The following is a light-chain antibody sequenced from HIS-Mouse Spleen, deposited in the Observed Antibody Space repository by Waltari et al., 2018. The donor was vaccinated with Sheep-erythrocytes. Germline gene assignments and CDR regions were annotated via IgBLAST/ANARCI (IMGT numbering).Light chain of an antibody. J-gene: IGLJ2*01. V-gene: IGLV3-21*02. Sequence: SYVLTQPPSVSVAPGQTARITCGGNNIGSKSVHWYQQKPGQAPVLVVYDDSDRPSGIPERFSGSKSGNTASLTISGLQAEDEADYYCSSYTSSSTQVFGGGTKLTVL. CDR1: NIGSKS. CDR3: SSYTSSSTQV. CDR2: DDS.